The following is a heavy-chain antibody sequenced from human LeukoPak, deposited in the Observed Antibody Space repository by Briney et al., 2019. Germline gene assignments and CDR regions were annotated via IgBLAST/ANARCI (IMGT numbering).Heavy chain of an antibody. CDR1: GGSISSYY. J-gene: IGHJ4*02. D-gene: IGHD1-26*01. CDR2: IYYSGST. Sequence: SETLSLTCTVSGGSISSYYWSWIRQPPGKGLEWFGYIYYSGSTNYNPSLKSRVTTSVDTSKNQFSLKLSSVTAADTAVYYCARARFSGSYSFDYWGQGTLVTVSS. V-gene: IGHV4-59*08. CDR3: ARARFSGSYSFDY.